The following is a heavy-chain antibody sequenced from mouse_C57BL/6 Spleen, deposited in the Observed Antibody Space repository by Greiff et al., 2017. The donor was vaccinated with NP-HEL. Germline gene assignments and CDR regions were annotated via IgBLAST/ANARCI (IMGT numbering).Heavy chain of an antibody. J-gene: IGHJ2*01. CDR3: ARSLLYFDY. V-gene: IGHV7-3*01. CDR1: GFTFTDYY. CDR2: IRNKANGYTT. Sequence: EVHLVESGGGLVQPGGSLSLSCAASGFTFTDYYMSWVRQPPGKALEWLGFIRNKANGYTTEYSASVKGRFTISRDNSQSILYLQMNALRAEDSATYYCARSLLYFDYWGQGTTLTVSS. D-gene: IGHD2-1*01.